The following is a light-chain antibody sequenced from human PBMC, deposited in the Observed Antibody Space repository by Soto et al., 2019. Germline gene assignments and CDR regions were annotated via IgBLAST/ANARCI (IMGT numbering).Light chain of an antibody. J-gene: IGKJ3*01. V-gene: IGKV3-20*01. CDR1: QSVSNNY. CDR2: GAS. CDR3: QQYGSSPVS. Sequence: ESVLTQSPGTLSLSPGERATLSCRASQSVSNNYLAWYQQKPGQAPRFLMYGASSRATGTPDRFSGSGSGTDFTLTISRLEPEEYAVYYCQQYGSSPVSFGPGTKVDIK.